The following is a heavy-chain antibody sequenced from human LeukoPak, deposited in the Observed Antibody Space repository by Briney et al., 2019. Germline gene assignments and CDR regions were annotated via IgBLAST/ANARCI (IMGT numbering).Heavy chain of an antibody. CDR1: GFTFSSYG. Sequence: GGSLRLSCAASGFTFSSYGMRWVRQAPGKGLGWVAVISYDGSNKYYADSVKGRVTISRDNSKNSLYLQMNSLRVEDTAVYYCAREGRKDAFDIWGQGTMVTVSS. V-gene: IGHV3-30*03. CDR2: ISYDGSNK. CDR3: AREGRKDAFDI. J-gene: IGHJ3*02.